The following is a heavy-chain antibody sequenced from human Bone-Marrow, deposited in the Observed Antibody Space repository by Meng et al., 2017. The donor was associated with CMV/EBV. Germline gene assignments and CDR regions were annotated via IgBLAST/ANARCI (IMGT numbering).Heavy chain of an antibody. Sequence: SVKVSCKASENTFTYYGLSWVRRAPGQALVWMGTFIPILNRAEYARKFQGRVKISADKSSTTTHLELSSLTSGDTAVYYCARSRSILVGHSEIDLWGQGTLVTVSS. CDR1: ENTFTYYG. CDR3: ARSRSILVGHSEIDL. J-gene: IGHJ5*02. V-gene: IGHV1-69*04. D-gene: IGHD3-22*01. CDR2: FIPILNRA.